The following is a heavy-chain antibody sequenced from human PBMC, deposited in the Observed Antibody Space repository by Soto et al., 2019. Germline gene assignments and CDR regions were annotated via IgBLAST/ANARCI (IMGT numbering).Heavy chain of an antibody. V-gene: IGHV4-59*01. CDR2: IYYSGST. D-gene: IGHD3-10*01. CDR1: GGSISSYY. Sequence: KPSETLSLTCTVSGGSISSYYWSWIRQPPGKGLEWIGYIYYSGSTNYNPSLKSRVTISVDTSKNQFSLKLSSVTAADTAVYYCARESGSGSYYKGGSYFDYWGQGTLVTVSS. CDR3: ARESGSGSYYKGGSYFDY. J-gene: IGHJ4*02.